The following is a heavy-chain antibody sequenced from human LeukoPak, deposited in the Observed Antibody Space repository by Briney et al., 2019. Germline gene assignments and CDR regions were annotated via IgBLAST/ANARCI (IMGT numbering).Heavy chain of an antibody. CDR1: GFTFDTYW. CDR3: ARGGGLSDY. J-gene: IGHJ4*02. D-gene: IGHD1-26*01. V-gene: IGHV3-7*01. Sequence: GGSLRLSCAASGFTFDTYWMNWVRQAPGKGLEWVANIKADGSDKYYVESVKGRFTISRDNAKNSLYLQMNSLRAEDMAVYYCARGGGLSDYWGQGTLVIVSS. CDR2: IKADGSDK.